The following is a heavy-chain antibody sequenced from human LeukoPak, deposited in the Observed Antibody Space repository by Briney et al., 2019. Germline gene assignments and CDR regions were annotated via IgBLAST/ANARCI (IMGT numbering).Heavy chain of an antibody. D-gene: IGHD3-3*01. J-gene: IGHJ4*02. Sequence: SETLSLTCTVSGGSISSYYWSWIRQPPGKGLEWIGYIYHSGSTYYNPSLKSRVTISVDRSKNQFSLKLSSVTAADTAVYYCARVALDYYFDYWGQGTLVTVSS. CDR2: IYHSGST. CDR1: GGSISSYY. CDR3: ARVALDYYFDY. V-gene: IGHV4-59*12.